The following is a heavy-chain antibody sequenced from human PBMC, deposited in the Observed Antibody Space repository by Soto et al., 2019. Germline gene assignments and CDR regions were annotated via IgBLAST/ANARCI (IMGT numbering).Heavy chain of an antibody. CDR2: IYYSGST. D-gene: IGHD2-8*02. J-gene: IGHJ4*02. CDR3: ARDKITGLFDY. Sequence: SETLSLTCTVSGGSISSYYWSWIRQPPGKGLECIGYIYYSGSTHYNPSLKSRVTISVDTSKNRFSLKLTSVTAADTAVYYCARDKITGLFDYWGQGTLVTVSS. V-gene: IGHV4-59*12. CDR1: GGSISSYY.